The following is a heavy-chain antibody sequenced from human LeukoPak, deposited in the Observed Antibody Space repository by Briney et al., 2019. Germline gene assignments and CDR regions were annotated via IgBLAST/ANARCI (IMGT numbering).Heavy chain of an antibody. CDR2: ISYDGSNK. D-gene: IGHD6-25*01. CDR3: ARGGLLNYFDY. V-gene: IGHV3-30*04. CDR1: GFTFSSYA. Sequence: GGSLRLSCAASGFTFSSYAMHWVRQAPGKGLEWVAVISYDGSNKYYADSVEGRFTISRDNSKNTLYLQMNSLRAEDTAVYYCARGGLLNYFDYWGQGTLVTVSS. J-gene: IGHJ4*02.